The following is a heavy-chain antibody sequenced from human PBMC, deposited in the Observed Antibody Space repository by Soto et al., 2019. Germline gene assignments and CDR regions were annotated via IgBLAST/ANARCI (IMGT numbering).Heavy chain of an antibody. D-gene: IGHD1-1*01. Sequence: PGGSLRLSCAASGFTFSSYGMHWVRQAPGRGLEWVAVIASDGRNKYYADSVKGRFTVSRDNSKNTLYLQMNSLRPDDTSLYYCARKPETGTTVPFDYWGQGTLVTVSS. J-gene: IGHJ4*02. CDR1: GFTFSSYG. CDR3: ARKPETGTTVPFDY. CDR2: IASDGRNK. V-gene: IGHV3-30*03.